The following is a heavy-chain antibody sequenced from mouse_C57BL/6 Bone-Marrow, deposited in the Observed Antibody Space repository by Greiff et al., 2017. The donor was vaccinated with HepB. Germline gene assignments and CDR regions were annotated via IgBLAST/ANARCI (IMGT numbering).Heavy chain of an antibody. CDR2: INPNYGTT. Sequence: PPPSGTELVKPGASVKISCKASGFSFTDYNMNWVKQSNGKSPGWIGGINPNYGTTSYNQKFKGKATLTVDQSSSTAYMQLNSLTSEDSAVYYCASSFYGSSLAYWGQGTLVTVSA. CDR3: ASSFYGSSLAY. V-gene: IGHV1-39*01. D-gene: IGHD1-1*01. J-gene: IGHJ3*01. CDR1: GFSFTDYN.